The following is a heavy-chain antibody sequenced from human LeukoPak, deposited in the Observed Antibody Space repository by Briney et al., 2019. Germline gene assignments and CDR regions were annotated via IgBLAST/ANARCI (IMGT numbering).Heavy chain of an antibody. J-gene: IGHJ4*02. CDR3: ARREVATGYFDY. V-gene: IGHV4-34*01. D-gene: IGHD5-12*01. CDR1: GGSISSYY. Sequence: SETLSLTCTVSGGSISSYYCSWIRQPPGKGLEWIGEINHSGSTNYNPSLKSRVTISVDTSKNQFSLKLSSVTAADTAVYYCARREVATGYFDYWGQGTLVTVSS. CDR2: INHSGST.